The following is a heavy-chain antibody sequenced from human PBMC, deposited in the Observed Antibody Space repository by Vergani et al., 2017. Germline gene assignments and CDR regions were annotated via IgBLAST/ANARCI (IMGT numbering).Heavy chain of an antibody. CDR2: ISSSSSTI. CDR3: SSELALGYCSSTSCYGLDY. D-gene: IGHD2-2*01. Sequence: EVQLVESGGGLVQPGGSLRLSCAASGFTFSSYSMNWVRQAPGKGLEWGSYISSSSSTIYYADSVKGRFTISRDNAKNSLYLQMNSLRAEDTAVYYCSSELALGYCSSTSCYGLDYWGQGTLVTVSS. CDR1: GFTFSSYS. V-gene: IGHV3-48*04. J-gene: IGHJ4*02.